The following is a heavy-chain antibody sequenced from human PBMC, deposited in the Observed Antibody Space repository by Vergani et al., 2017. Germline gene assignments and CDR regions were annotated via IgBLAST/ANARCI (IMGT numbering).Heavy chain of an antibody. CDR3: ARDGGRTHYYYDYMDV. J-gene: IGHJ6*03. Sequence: QVQLVESGGGVVQPGRSLRLSCAASGFTFSSYAMHWVRQAPGKGLEWVAVISYDGSNKYYADSVKGRFTISRDNSKNTLYLQMNSLRAEDTAVYYCARDGGRTHYYYDYMDVWGKGTTVTVSS. V-gene: IGHV3-30*14. CDR1: GFTFSSYA. D-gene: IGHD3-16*01. CDR2: ISYDGSNK.